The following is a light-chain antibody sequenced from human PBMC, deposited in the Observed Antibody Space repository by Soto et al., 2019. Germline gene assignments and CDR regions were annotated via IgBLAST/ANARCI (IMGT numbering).Light chain of an antibody. V-gene: IGKV3-15*01. CDR2: GAS. Sequence: EIVMTQSPATLSVSPGERATLSCRASQSVSSNLAWYQQKPGQAPRLLIYGASTRATGIPARFRGSGSGTEFTLTISSLQSEDFPVYYCQQYNNWPYTFGQGTKLEIK. J-gene: IGKJ2*01. CDR1: QSVSSN. CDR3: QQYNNWPYT.